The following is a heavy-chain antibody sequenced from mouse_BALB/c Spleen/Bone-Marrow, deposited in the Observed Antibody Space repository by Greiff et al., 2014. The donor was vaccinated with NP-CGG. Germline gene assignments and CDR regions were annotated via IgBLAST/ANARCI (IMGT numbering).Heavy chain of an antibody. V-gene: IGHV5-12*02. Sequence: DVKLVESGGGLVQPGGSLKLSCATSGFTFSYYYMYWVRQTPEKRLEWVAYISNGGDGTYYPDTVKGRFTISRDNAKNTLYLQMSRLKAEDTAMYYCARHDGYDDWFAYWGQGTLVTVSA. J-gene: IGHJ3*01. CDR3: ARHDGYDDWFAY. CDR1: GFTFSYYY. D-gene: IGHD2-2*01. CDR2: ISNGGDGT.